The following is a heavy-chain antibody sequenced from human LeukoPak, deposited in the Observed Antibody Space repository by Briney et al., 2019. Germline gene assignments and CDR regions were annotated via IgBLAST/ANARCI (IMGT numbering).Heavy chain of an antibody. CDR2: IYHSGST. V-gene: IGHV4-59*12. CDR3: AKDRSGSFGPRGSDDAFDI. J-gene: IGHJ3*02. CDR1: GGSISSYY. Sequence: SETLSLTCTVSGGSISSYYWSWIRQPPGKGLEWIGYIYHSGSTNYNPSLKSRVTISVDTSNNQFSLKLSSVTAADTAVYYCAKDRSGSFGPRGSDDAFDIWGQGTMVTVSS. D-gene: IGHD1-26*01.